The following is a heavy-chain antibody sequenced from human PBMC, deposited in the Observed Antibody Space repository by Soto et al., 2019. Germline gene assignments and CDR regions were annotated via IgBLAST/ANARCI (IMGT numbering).Heavy chain of an antibody. V-gene: IGHV3-23*01. CDR3: AKATYYYDSSGYYPFDY. Sequence: GGSLRLSCAASGFTFSSYAMSWVRQAPGKGLEWVSAISGSGGSTYYADSVKGRFTISRDNSKNTLYLQMNSLRAEDTAVYYCAKATYYYDSSGYYPFDYWGQGTLVTVSS. CDR1: GFTFSSYA. D-gene: IGHD3-22*01. CDR2: ISGSGGST. J-gene: IGHJ4*02.